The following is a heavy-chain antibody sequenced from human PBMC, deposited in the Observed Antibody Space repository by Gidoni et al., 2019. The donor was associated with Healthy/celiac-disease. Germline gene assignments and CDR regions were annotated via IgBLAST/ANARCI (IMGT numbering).Heavy chain of an antibody. Sequence: EVQLVESGGGLVQPGRSLRLSCTASGFTFGDYAMRVFRQAPGKGLEGVGFSRSKAYGGKTEYAESVKGRFTISRDDSKSIAYRQMNSLKTEDTAVYYCTRGNDFWSGPHPDYWGQGTLVTVSS. J-gene: IGHJ4*02. CDR1: GFTFGDYA. CDR3: TRGNDFWSGPHPDY. D-gene: IGHD3-3*01. CDR2: SRSKAYGGKT. V-gene: IGHV3-49*03.